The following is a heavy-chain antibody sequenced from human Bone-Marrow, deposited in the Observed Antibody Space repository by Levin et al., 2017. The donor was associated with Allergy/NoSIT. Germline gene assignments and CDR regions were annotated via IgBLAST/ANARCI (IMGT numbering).Heavy chain of an antibody. Sequence: PLASVKVSCKASGDSFSDYATNWVRQAPGQGLEWMGGIIPIFGSANYAQKFQGRVTITADESTNTAYMEIDSLRSEDTAVYYCARPLSGSGSERRAVRGLGAFDIWGQGTMVTVSS. D-gene: IGHD3-10*01. CDR3: ARPLSGSGSERRAVRGLGAFDI. CDR2: IIPIFGSA. V-gene: IGHV1-69*13. J-gene: IGHJ3*02. CDR1: GDSFSDYA.